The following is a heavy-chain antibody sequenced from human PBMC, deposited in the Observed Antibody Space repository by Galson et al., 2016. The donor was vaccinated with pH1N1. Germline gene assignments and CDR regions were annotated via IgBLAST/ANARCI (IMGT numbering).Heavy chain of an antibody. CDR3: ARNSTIVTTDDSFYGMDV. J-gene: IGHJ6*02. Sequence: SVKVSCKASGGSFRSYTITWVRQAPGQGLEWMGQIIPIYGSPNYAHKFQGIVTFTADKSTNTAYMDLISLRTEDTAVYYCARNSTIVTTDDSFYGMDVWGQGSAVTVSS. CDR2: IIPIYGSP. CDR1: GGSFRSYT. V-gene: IGHV1-69*06. D-gene: IGHD4-17*01.